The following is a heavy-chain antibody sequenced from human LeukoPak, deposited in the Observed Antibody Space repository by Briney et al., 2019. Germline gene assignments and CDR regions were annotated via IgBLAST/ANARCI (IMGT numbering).Heavy chain of an antibody. D-gene: IGHD3-16*01. J-gene: IGHJ4*02. Sequence: ASVKVSCKASGYTFATYAMNWVRQAPGQGLEWMGWINTITGNPTYAQGFTGRFVSSLDTSVSTAYLHINSLKADDTAVYYCARYSYWSYGGSFSYFDYWGQGTLVTVSS. CDR2: INTITGNP. V-gene: IGHV7-4-1*02. CDR1: GYTFATYA. CDR3: ARYSYWSYGGSFSYFDY.